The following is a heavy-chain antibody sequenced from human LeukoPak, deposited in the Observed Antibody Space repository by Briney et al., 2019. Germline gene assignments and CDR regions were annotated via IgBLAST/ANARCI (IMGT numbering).Heavy chain of an antibody. CDR2: IIPIFGTA. J-gene: IGHJ6*03. V-gene: IGHV1-69*06. CDR3: ARAGEYCSGGSCRSLYYYYYYMDV. D-gene: IGHD2-15*01. Sequence: SVKVSCKASGYTFTSYGISWVRQAPGQGLEWMGGIIPIFGTANYAQKFQGRVTITADKSTSTAYMELSSLRSEDTAVYYCARAGEYCSGGSCRSLYYYYYYMDVWGKGTTVTVSS. CDR1: GYTFTSYG.